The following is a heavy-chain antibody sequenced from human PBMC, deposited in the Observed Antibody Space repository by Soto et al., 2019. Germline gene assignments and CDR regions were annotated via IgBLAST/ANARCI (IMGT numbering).Heavy chain of an antibody. Sequence: GGSLRLSCAASGFTFSNAWMSWVRQAPGKGLEWVGRIKSKTDGGTTDYAAPVKGRFTISRDDSKNTLYLQMNSLKTEDTAVYYCTTDYAIAARPGYYYGMDVWGQGTTVTVSS. J-gene: IGHJ6*02. CDR1: GFTFSNAW. CDR3: TTDYAIAARPGYYYGMDV. V-gene: IGHV3-15*01. CDR2: IKSKTDGGTT. D-gene: IGHD6-6*01.